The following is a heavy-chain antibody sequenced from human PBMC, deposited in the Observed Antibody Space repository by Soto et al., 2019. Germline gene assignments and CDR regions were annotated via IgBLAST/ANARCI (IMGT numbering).Heavy chain of an antibody. CDR2: IKSKTDGGTT. CDR3: TTGDPGYSSSWTYYYYYMDV. Sequence: EVQLVESGGGLVKPGGSLRLSCAASGFTFSNAWMSWVRQAPGKGLEWVGRIKSKTDGGTTDYAAPVKGRFTISRDDSKNTLYLQMNSLKTEDTAVYYCTTGDPGYSSSWTYYYYYMDVWGKGTTVTVSS. J-gene: IGHJ6*03. D-gene: IGHD6-13*01. V-gene: IGHV3-15*01. CDR1: GFTFSNAW.